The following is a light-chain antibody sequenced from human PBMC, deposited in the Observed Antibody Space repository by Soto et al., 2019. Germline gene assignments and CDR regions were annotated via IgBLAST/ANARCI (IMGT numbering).Light chain of an antibody. V-gene: IGLV2-14*03. CDR3: SSYTSSSTEV. CDR2: DVS. Sequence: QAVVTQPASVSGSPGQSIAISCTGTSSDVGRYNYVSWYQQHPGKAPKVIIYDVSNRPSGVSNRFSCSKSGNTASLTISGLQAEDEADYYCSSYTSSSTEVFGTGTKLTVL. CDR1: SSDVGRYNY. J-gene: IGLJ1*01.